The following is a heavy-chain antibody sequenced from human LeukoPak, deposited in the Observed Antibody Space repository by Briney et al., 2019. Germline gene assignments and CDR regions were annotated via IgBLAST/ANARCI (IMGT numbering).Heavy chain of an antibody. D-gene: IGHD3-22*01. CDR2: INPNSGGT. Sequence: ASVKVSCKASGYTFTGYYMHWVRQAPGQGLEWMGWINPNSGGTNYAQKFQGRVTMTRDTSISTAYMELSRLRSDDTAVYYCARDGGIVVVITTPYYYYGMDVWGQGTTVTVSS. J-gene: IGHJ6*02. CDR1: GYTFTGYY. V-gene: IGHV1-2*02. CDR3: ARDGGIVVVITTPYYYYGMDV.